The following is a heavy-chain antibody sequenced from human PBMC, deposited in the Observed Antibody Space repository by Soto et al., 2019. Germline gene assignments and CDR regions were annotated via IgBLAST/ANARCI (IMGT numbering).Heavy chain of an antibody. CDR2: IYHSGDT. Sequence: PSETLFLTCAVSGYSLTSGYYCGWIRQPPGKGLEWIGSIYHSGDTYYNPSLKSRVTISVDTYKNHFSLKLTSVTAADTAVYYFARARIGVAGTTVDFWGQGSLVTVS. D-gene: IGHD6-19*01. CDR3: ARARIGVAGTTVDF. V-gene: IGHV4-38-2*01. J-gene: IGHJ4*02. CDR1: GYSLTSGYY.